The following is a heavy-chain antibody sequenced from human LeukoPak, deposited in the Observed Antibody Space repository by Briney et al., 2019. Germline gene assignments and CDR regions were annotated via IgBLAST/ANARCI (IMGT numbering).Heavy chain of an antibody. Sequence: GESPKISRTGPGSDLNSYWIGRVRQLPGKGLDRLGIIYPGDSDNRYSPSLQGKVTISDDKSISTAYLQWSSVKAADTAMYYCARLTKSIAAGGFDAFDIWGQGTMVTVSS. D-gene: IGHD6-13*01. V-gene: IGHV5-51*01. CDR1: GSDLNSYW. CDR3: ARLTKSIAAGGFDAFDI. CDR2: IYPGDSDN. J-gene: IGHJ3*02.